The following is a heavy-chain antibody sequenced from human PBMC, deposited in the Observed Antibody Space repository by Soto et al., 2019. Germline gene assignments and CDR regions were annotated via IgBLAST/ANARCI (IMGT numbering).Heavy chain of an antibody. CDR2: INGDGSFT. Sequence: GGSLRLSCAASAFTFKNHWMHWVRQVPGKGPVWVSRINGDGSFTSYADAVKGRFTVSRDISKNTIYLQANSLRLEDTAVYYCARQPYGDSQYFDYWGQGT. CDR1: AFTFKNHW. D-gene: IGHD2-21*02. CDR3: ARQPYGDSQYFDY. J-gene: IGHJ4*02. V-gene: IGHV3-74*01.